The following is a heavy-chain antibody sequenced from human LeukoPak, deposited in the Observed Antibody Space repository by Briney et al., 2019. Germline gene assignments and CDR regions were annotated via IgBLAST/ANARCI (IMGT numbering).Heavy chain of an antibody. CDR3: AKEGGGSIVGATRGDYFDY. CDR2: ISYDGSNK. V-gene: IGHV3-30-3*01. D-gene: IGHD1-26*01. CDR1: GFTFSSYA. Sequence: GGSLRLSCAASGFTFSSYAMHWVRQAPGKGLEWVAVISYDGSNKYYADSVKGRFTISRDNSKNTLYLQMNSLRAEDTAVYYCAKEGGGSIVGATRGDYFDYWGQGTLVTVSS. J-gene: IGHJ4*02.